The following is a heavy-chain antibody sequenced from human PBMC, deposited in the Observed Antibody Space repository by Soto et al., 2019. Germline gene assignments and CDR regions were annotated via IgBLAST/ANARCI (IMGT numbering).Heavy chain of an antibody. D-gene: IGHD3-10*01. CDR3: ARDPGSGSYYGWFDP. Sequence: PSETLSLTCTVSGGSISRYYWNWIRQPLGKGLEWIGYIYYSGSTNYNPSLKSRVTISVDTSNNQFSLKLSSVTAADTAVYYCARDPGSGSYYGWFDPWGQGTLVTVSS. CDR2: IYYSGST. CDR1: GGSISRYY. J-gene: IGHJ5*02. V-gene: IGHV4-59*01.